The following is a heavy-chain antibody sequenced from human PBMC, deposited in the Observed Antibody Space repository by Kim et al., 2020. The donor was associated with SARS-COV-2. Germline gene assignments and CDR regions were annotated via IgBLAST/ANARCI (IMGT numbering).Heavy chain of an antibody. D-gene: IGHD6-6*01. CDR3: ASPEYSSSLGYAY. Sequence: NYAQKFQGRVTITADESTSTAYMERSSLRSEDTAVYYCASPEYSSSLGYAYWGQGTLVTVSS. V-gene: IGHV1-69*01. J-gene: IGHJ4*02.